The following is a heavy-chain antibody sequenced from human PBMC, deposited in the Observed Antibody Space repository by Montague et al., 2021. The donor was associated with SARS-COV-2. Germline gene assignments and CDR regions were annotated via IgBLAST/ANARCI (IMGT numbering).Heavy chain of an antibody. V-gene: IGHV4-39*02. CDR1: GASLSSKYYY. CDR3: ARGNDLWTGSPFDY. CDR2: IYYTGST. D-gene: IGHD3/OR15-3a*01. Sequence: SETLSLTCTVSGASLSSKYYYWGWVRQPPGKGLEFIGSIYYTGSTSYNPSLQSRVTISVDTSNNHFSLKLGSVTAADTSVYYCARGNDLWTGSPFDYWGQGILVTVSS. J-gene: IGHJ4*02.